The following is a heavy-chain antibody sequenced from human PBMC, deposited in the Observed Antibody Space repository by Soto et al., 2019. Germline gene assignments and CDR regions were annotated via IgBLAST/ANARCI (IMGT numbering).Heavy chain of an antibody. CDR1: GFTFSDYY. D-gene: IGHD2-15*01. Sequence: GSLRLSCAASGFTFSDYYMSWIRQAPGKGLEWVSYISSSSSYTNYADSVKGRFTISRDNAKNSLYLQMNSLRAEDTAVYYCATVGGRPRRAPTYYFDYWGQGTLVTVSS. CDR3: ATVGGRPRRAPTYYFDY. V-gene: IGHV3-11*06. CDR2: ISSSSSYT. J-gene: IGHJ4*02.